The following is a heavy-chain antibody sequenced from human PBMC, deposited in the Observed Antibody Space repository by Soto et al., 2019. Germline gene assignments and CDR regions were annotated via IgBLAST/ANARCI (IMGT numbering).Heavy chain of an antibody. CDR1: GGSISSGGYY. CDR2: IYYSGST. V-gene: IGHV4-31*03. D-gene: IGHD1-26*01. Sequence: QVQLQESGPGLVKPSQTLSLTCTVSGGSISSGGYYWSWIRQHPGKGLEWIGYIYYSGSTYYNPSLKSRVTISVDTSKNQFSLKLSSVTAADTAVYYCARDVRVGATTDYYYYGMDIWGQGTTVTVSS. J-gene: IGHJ6*02. CDR3: ARDVRVGATTDYYYYGMDI.